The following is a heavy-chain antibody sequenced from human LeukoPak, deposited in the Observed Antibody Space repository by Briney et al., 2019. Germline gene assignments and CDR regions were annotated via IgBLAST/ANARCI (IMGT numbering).Heavy chain of an antibody. CDR1: GGSISSYY. D-gene: IGHD2-21*02. J-gene: IGHJ5*02. CDR3: ARDMDIVVVTAIHENHNWFDP. Sequence: KSSETLSLTCTVSGGSISSYYWSWIRQPAGKGLEWIGRIYTSGSTNYNPSLKSRVTMSVDTSKNQFSLKLSSVTAADTAVYYCARDMDIVVVTAIHENHNWFDPWGQGTLVTVSS. CDR2: IYTSGST. V-gene: IGHV4-4*07.